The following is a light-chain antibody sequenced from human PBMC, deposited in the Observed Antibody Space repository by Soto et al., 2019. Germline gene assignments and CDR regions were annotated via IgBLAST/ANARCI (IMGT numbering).Light chain of an antibody. CDR2: ATS. Sequence: DIQMTQSPSSLSASVGDRVTITCRASQSIRSDLNWYQHKPGKAPKLLIYATSTLQSGVTSRFSGSGSGTDFTLTISSLQPEDLATYYCQQSFSTPPYTFGQGTKLEIK. V-gene: IGKV1-39*01. CDR3: QQSFSTPPYT. CDR1: QSIRSD. J-gene: IGKJ2*01.